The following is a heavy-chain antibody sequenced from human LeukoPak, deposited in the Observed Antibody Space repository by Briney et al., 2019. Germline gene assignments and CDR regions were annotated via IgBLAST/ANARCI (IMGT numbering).Heavy chain of an antibody. V-gene: IGHV3-23*01. CDR3: AKDQPSNWYAVRGTFDY. CDR2: ISGSGGST. D-gene: IGHD6-13*01. Sequence: GGSLRPSCAASGFTFSSYGMSWVRQAPGKGLEWVSAISGSGGSTYYADSVKGRFTISRDNSKNTLYLQMNSLRAEDTAVYYCAKDQPSNWYAVRGTFDYWGQGTLVTVSS. J-gene: IGHJ4*02. CDR1: GFTFSSYG.